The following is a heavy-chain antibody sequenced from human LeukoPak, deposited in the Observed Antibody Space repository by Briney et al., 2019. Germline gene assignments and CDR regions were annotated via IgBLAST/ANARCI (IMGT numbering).Heavy chain of an antibody. CDR1: GYTFTGYY. Sequence: ASVKVSCKASGYTFTGYYMHWVRQAPGQGLECMGWINPNSGGTNYAQKFQGRVTMTRDTSISTAYMELSRLRSDDTAVYYCARPPLYSSSGWFDPWGQGTLVTVSS. V-gene: IGHV1-2*02. CDR3: ARPPLYSSSGWFDP. CDR2: INPNSGGT. J-gene: IGHJ5*02. D-gene: IGHD6-6*01.